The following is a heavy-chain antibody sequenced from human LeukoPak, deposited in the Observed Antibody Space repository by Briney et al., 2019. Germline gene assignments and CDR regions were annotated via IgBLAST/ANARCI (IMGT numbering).Heavy chain of an antibody. V-gene: IGHV3-23*01. CDR1: GFTFSSYA. J-gene: IGHJ4*02. CDR2: LTGSGGAP. D-gene: IGHD6-19*01. Sequence: GGSLRLSCAASGFTFSSYAMSWVRQAPGKGLEWVAALTGSGGAPYSADSVKGRFTISRDNSKNTLYLQMNSLRAEDTAVYYCAKEIAVAGTPYFDYWGQGTLATVSA. CDR3: AKEIAVAGTPYFDY.